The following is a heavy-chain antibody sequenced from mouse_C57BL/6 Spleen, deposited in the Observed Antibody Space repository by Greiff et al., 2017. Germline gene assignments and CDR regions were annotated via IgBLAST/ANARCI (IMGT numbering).Heavy chain of an antibody. CDR3: AREDYSNYGYFDV. D-gene: IGHD2-5*01. CDR2: ISYSGSP. V-gene: IGHV3-1*01. J-gene: IGHJ1*03. CDR1: GYSITSGYD. Sequence: VQLKESGPGMVKPSQSLSLTCTVTGYSITSGYDWHWIRHFPGNKLEWMGYISYSGSPNYNPSLKSRISITHDTSKNHFFLKLNSVTTEDTATYYCAREDYSNYGYFDVWGTGTTVTVSS.